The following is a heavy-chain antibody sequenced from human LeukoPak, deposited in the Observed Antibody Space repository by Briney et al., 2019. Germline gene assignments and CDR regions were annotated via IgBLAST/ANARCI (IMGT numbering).Heavy chain of an antibody. CDR1: GSTFNSYD. D-gene: IGHD3-3*01. CDR2: MNPNFGNT. Sequence: ASVKVSCKASGSTFNSYDISWVRQAAGQGLEWMGWMNPNFGNTGYAQKFQGRVTITRNTSISTAYMELSSLRSEDTAVYYCARVVHPRSYFWSAYYFRFWGQGTLVTVPS. V-gene: IGHV1-8*03. J-gene: IGHJ4*02. CDR3: ARVVHPRSYFWSAYYFRF.